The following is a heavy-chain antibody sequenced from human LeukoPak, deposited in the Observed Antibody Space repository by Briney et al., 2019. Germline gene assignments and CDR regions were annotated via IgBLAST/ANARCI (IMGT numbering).Heavy chain of an antibody. Sequence: ASVKVSCKASGNTFTSYYMHWVRQAPGQGLEWMGIINPSGGSTSYAQKFQGRVTMTRDTSTSTVYMELSSLRSEDTAVYYCASTYYDILTGYYSPFDYWGQGTLVTVSS. CDR2: INPSGGST. CDR3: ASTYYDILTGYYSPFDY. J-gene: IGHJ4*02. CDR1: GNTFTSYY. V-gene: IGHV1-46*01. D-gene: IGHD3-9*01.